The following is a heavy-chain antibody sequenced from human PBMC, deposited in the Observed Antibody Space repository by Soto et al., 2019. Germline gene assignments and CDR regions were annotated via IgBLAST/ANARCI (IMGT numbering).Heavy chain of an antibody. CDR2: INHSGST. CDR3: ARVHCSWFGDSAYWFDS. Sequence: SETLSLTCAVSGGSISSSNWWSWVRQPPGKGLEWIGQINHSGSTNYNPFLKSRVTISVDASKNQFSLKLSSVTAADTAVYYCARVHCSWFGDSAYWFDSWGQGSLVPVSS. D-gene: IGHD3-10*01. J-gene: IGHJ5*01. CDR1: GGSISSSNW. V-gene: IGHV4-4*02.